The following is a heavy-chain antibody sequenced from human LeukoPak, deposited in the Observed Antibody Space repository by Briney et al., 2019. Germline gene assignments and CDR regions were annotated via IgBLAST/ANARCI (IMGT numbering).Heavy chain of an antibody. Sequence: GGSLRLSCATSGFTFSTYEMDWVRQAPGKGLEWVSYISSSGSIYYTDSVKGRFTISRDNAKNSLYLQMNSLRAEDAAIYYCAREGYGGTSDAFDIWGQGTMVTVSS. D-gene: IGHD4-23*01. J-gene: IGHJ3*02. CDR1: GFTFSTYE. CDR3: AREGYGGTSDAFDI. CDR2: ISSSGSI. V-gene: IGHV3-48*03.